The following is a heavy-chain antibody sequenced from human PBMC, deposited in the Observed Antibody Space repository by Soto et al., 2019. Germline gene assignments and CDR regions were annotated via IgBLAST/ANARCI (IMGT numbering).Heavy chain of an antibody. CDR2: IYYSENT. CDR1: GGSISSGGYY. J-gene: IGHJ4*02. V-gene: IGHV4-31*03. D-gene: IGHD2-15*01. CDR3: ARAGSKDLSFDS. Sequence: QVQLQEAGPGLVKPSQTLSLTCTVSGGSISSGGYYWSWIRQHPGKGLEWIGYIYYSENTHYNPSLKSRVRMYASTSKNNFSLKLNSVTAAYTAVYYCARAGSKDLSFDSWGQGTLVTVSS.